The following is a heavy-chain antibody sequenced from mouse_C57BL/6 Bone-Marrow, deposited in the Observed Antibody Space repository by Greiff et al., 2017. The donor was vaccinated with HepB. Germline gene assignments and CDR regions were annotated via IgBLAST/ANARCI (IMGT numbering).Heavy chain of an antibody. V-gene: IGHV1-72*01. D-gene: IGHD1-1*01. CDR1: GYTFTSYW. Sequence: QVQLQQPGAELVQPGASVKLSCKASGYTFTSYWMHWVKQRPGRGLEWIGRIDPNSGGTKYNEKFKSKATLTVDKPSSTAYMQLSRLTSEDSAVYYCARRGIYYYGSSYYFDYWGQGTTLTVSA. CDR2: IDPNSGGT. CDR3: ARRGIYYYGSSYYFDY. J-gene: IGHJ2*01.